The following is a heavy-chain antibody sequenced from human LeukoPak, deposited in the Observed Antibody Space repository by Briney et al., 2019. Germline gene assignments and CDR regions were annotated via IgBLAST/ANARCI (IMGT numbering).Heavy chain of an antibody. CDR3: ARGSDGGWYGMFDY. Sequence: GGSLRLSCAASGFTFSTYGMHWVRQAPGKGLEWVSYISIVSNTIYYADSVKGRFTISRDGAKNSLYLQMNSLRAEDTAVYYCARGSDGGWYGMFDYWGQGTLVTVSS. CDR1: GFTFSTYG. D-gene: IGHD6-19*01. J-gene: IGHJ4*02. V-gene: IGHV3-48*04. CDR2: ISIVSNTI.